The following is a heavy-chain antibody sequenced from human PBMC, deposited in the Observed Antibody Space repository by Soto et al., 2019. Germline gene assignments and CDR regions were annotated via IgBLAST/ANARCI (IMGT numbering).Heavy chain of an antibody. CDR1: GGSIRSYY. D-gene: IGHD3-3*01. J-gene: IGHJ5*02. V-gene: IGHV4-59*08. CDR3: ARSESHCTISGVAGWLDP. Sequence: SETLSLTCTVSGGSIRSYYWNWIRQPPGKGLEWIGYIYYIGSANYNPSLKSRVTISLDTSENQFSLELNSVTAADTAVYYCARSESHCTISGVAGWLDPWGQGTPVTVAS. CDR2: IYYIGSA.